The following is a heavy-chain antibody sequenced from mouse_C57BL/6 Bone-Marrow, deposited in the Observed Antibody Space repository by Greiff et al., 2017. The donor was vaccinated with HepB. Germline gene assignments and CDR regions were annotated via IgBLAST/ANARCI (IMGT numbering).Heavy chain of an antibody. D-gene: IGHD2-10*02. CDR1: GYTFTSYD. V-gene: IGHV1-85*01. Sequence: VKLQESGPELVKPGASVKLSCKASGYTFTSYDINWVKQRPGQGLEWIGWIYPRDGSTKYNEKFKGKATLTVDTSSSTAYMELHSLTSEDSAVYFCARWGYGNYFDYWGQGTTLTVSS. J-gene: IGHJ2*01. CDR3: ARWGYGNYFDY. CDR2: IYPRDGST.